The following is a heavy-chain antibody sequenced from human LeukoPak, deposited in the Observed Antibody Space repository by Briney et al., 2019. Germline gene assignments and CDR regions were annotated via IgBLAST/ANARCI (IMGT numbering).Heavy chain of an antibody. CDR3: ARGGYYGSGNDFRFDP. D-gene: IGHD3-10*01. V-gene: IGHV4-59*01. J-gene: IGHJ5*02. Sequence: GSLRLSCAASGFTFSNAWMSWIRQPPGKGLECIGYIHYTGSTNYNPSLKSRVTISVDTSKNQFSLKLSSVTAADTAIYYCARGGYYGSGNDFRFDPWGQGTLVTVSS. CDR1: GFTFSNAW. CDR2: IHYTGST.